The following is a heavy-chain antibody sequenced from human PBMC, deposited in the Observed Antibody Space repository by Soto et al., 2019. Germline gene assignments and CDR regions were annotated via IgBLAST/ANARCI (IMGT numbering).Heavy chain of an antibody. J-gene: IGHJ4*02. CDR1: GLTFSTYA. V-gene: IGHV3-30-3*01. Sequence: QVQLVESGGGAVQPGRSLRLSCAASGLTFSTYAMHWVRQGPGKGLEWVAVISYDGNNKYYADSVKGRFTISRDNSKNTLYLQVNSLRAEDTAVYYCATGDGYIYGYWGQGTLVTVSS. D-gene: IGHD5-12*01. CDR3: ATGDGYIYGY. CDR2: ISYDGNNK.